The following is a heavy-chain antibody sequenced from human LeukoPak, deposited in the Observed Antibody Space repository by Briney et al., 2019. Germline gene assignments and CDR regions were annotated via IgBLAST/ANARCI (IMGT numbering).Heavy chain of an antibody. V-gene: IGHV3-13*01. CDR1: GFTLSDYD. CDR3: TRDRHGMAV. J-gene: IGHJ6*02. CDR2: IGAAGDT. Sequence: GGSLRLSCAASGFTLSDYDMHWVRRGTGKGLEWVSAIGAAGDTYYQGSVKGRFTISRDEAKNFLYLQMNSLGVEDTAVYYCTRDRHGMAVWGQGTTVTVSS.